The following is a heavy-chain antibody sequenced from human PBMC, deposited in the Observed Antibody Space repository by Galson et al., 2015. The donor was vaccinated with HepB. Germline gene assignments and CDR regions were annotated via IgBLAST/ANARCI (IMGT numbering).Heavy chain of an antibody. CDR2: IWYDGSNK. V-gene: IGHV3-33*08. CDR3: ARDTRRKRDNYYYDGMDV. Sequence: SLRLSCATSGFTFNNAWMSWVRQAPGKGLGWVAVIWYDGSNKYYADSVKGRFTISRDNSKNTLYLQMNSLRAEDTAVYYCARDTRRKRDNYYYDGMDVWGQGTTVTVSS. J-gene: IGHJ6*02. D-gene: IGHD2-15*01. CDR1: GFTFNNAW.